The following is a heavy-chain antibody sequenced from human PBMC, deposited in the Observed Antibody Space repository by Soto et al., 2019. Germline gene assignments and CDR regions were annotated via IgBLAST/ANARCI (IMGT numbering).Heavy chain of an antibody. V-gene: IGHV1-8*01. CDR3: ATERAYGMDV. CDR2: MNPNTGNT. CDR1: GYTFSSYH. J-gene: IGHJ6*02. Sequence: QVQLLQSGAEVKKPGASVKVSCKASGYTFSSYHINWVRQATGQGLEWMGWMNPNTGNTVYAQKFQGRVTMTRNTSISTAYMELSSLRSEDTAVYYCATERAYGMDVWGQVTTVTVSS.